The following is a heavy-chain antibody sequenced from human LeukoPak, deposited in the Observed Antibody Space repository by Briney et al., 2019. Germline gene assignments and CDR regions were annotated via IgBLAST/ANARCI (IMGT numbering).Heavy chain of an antibody. CDR3: ATVPFKWADIMFDY. CDR2: IKNKNDGETT. CDR1: GVTFSSYA. J-gene: IGHJ4*02. Sequence: PGGSLRLSCAASGVTFSSYAMSWVRQAPGRGLGRFARIKNKNDGETTDYAAPVKGRFTISSDDSKHTLYLQMNNLRTEDTAVYYCATVPFKWADIMFDYWGQGTLVSVSS. D-gene: IGHD2-15*01. V-gene: IGHV3-15*01.